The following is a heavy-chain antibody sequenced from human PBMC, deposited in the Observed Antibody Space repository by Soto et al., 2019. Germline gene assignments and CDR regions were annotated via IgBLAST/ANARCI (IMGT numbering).Heavy chain of an antibody. V-gene: IGHV4-59*08. J-gene: IGHJ4*02. CDR3: ARHRYSYGVYYFDY. CDR1: GGSISSYY. CDR2: IYYSEST. Sequence: ETLSLTCTVSGGSISSYYWSWIRQPPGKGLEWIGYIYYSESTNYNPSLTSRVTISVDTSKNQFSLKLSSVTAADTAVYYCARHRYSYGVYYFDYWGQGTLVTVSS. D-gene: IGHD5-18*01.